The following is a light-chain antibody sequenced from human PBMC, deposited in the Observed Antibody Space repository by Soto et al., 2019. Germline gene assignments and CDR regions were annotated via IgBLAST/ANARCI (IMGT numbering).Light chain of an antibody. CDR3: QQLHNYPLT. V-gene: IGKV1-9*01. Sequence: DIPLTQSPSFLSASVGDRVTITCRASQGISSSLAWYQQKPGKAPKLLIYSASTLQGGVPSRFSGSGSGTEFTLTISILQPEDFAAYYCQQLHNYPLTFGQGTLLEIK. CDR2: SAS. J-gene: IGKJ5*01. CDR1: QGISSS.